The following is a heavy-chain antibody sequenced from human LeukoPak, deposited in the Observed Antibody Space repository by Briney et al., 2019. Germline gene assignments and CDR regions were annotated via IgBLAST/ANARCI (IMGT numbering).Heavy chain of an antibody. J-gene: IGHJ4*02. Sequence: GGSLRLSCAASGFIFSSYWIHWVGQVPGKGLVWVSRINSDGSSTRYADSVKGRFTISRDNAKNTVYLQMNSLRAEDTAVYYCAREILVGQHLVAIFDYWGQGTLVTVSS. CDR3: AREILVGQHLVAIFDY. V-gene: IGHV3-74*01. CDR2: INSDGSST. CDR1: GFIFSSYW. D-gene: IGHD6-13*01.